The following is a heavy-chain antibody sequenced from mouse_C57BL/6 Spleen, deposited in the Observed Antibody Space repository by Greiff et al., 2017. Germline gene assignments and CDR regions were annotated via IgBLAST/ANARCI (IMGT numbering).Heavy chain of an antibody. J-gene: IGHJ3*01. CDR3: ASGGYYPFAY. Sequence: EVQLQQSGPELVKPGASVKISCKASGYTFTDYYMNWVKQSHGKSLEWIGDINPNNGGTSYNQKFKGKATLTVDKSSSTAYMELRSLTSEDSAVSYCASGGYYPFAYWGQGTLVTVSA. CDR1: GYTFTDYY. V-gene: IGHV1-26*01. D-gene: IGHD2-3*01. CDR2: INPNNGGT.